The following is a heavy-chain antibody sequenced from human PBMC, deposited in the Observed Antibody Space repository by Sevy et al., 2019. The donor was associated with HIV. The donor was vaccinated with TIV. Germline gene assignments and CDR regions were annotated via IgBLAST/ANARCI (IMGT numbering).Heavy chain of an antibody. CDR1: GGSFSGYY. V-gene: IGHV4-34*01. Sequence: SETLSLTCAVYGGSFSGYYWSWIRQPPGKGLEWIGEINHSGSTNYNPSLKSRVTISVDTSKNQFSLKLSSLTAADTAVYYCASIYGDYGDYWGQGTLVTVSS. CDR2: INHSGST. J-gene: IGHJ4*02. CDR3: ASIYGDYGDY. D-gene: IGHD4-17*01.